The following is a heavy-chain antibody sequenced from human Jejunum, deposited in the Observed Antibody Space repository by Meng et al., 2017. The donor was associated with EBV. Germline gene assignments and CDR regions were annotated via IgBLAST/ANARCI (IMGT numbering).Heavy chain of an antibody. Sequence: GKLVKSGREVKKTVASGKASCPTLGDNCVTYHIHAVQWAPGQALEWMERIPADGGAINYALTFRGDFLTTRDMSTTTSYLELFSLTSDDTAVYFCARVNDKPNFDFWGQGTLVTVSS. J-gene: IGHJ4*02. CDR1: GDNCVTYH. CDR3: ARVNDKPNFDF. V-gene: IGHV1-2*06. CDR2: IPADGGAI.